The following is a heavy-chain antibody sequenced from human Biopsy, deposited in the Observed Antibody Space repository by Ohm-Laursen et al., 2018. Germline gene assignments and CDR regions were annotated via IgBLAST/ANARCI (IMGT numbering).Heavy chain of an antibody. D-gene: IGHD1-26*01. CDR1: GGSMTGYE. J-gene: IGHJ3*02. V-gene: IGHV4-59*01. CDR3: ARVEAGTYDALDI. CDR2: IYYSGGT. Sequence: VTLSLTCSVSGGSMTGYEWSWIRLAPGKGLEWIGFIYYSGGTKYNPSLASRVTFSVDLSKSQFSLKLYSVTAADPAVYYCARVEAGTYDALDIWGQGTLVAVSA.